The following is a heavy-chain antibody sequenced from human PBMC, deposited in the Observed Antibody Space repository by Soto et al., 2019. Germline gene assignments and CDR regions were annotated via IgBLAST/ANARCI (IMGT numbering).Heavy chain of an antibody. Sequence: EVQLVQSGAEVKKPGESLKISCQGSGYSCGAFWIAWVRQLPGKGLEWMGIIFPGDSDTRYSPSFEGHVTISVDKSITTASLQWRSLNASDTAMYYCAGHSGPVPSMVKNDYWGQGTLVTVSS. CDR2: IFPGDSDT. D-gene: IGHD2-21*01. V-gene: IGHV5-51*01. CDR3: AGHSGPVPSMVKNDY. J-gene: IGHJ4*02. CDR1: GYSCGAFW.